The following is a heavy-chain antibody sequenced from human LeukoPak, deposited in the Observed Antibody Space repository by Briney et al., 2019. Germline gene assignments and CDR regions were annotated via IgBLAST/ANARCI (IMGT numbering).Heavy chain of an antibody. Sequence: GGSLRLACAASGFTFSSYWMHWVRHAPGKGLVWVSRINSDGSSTIYADSVKGRFTISRDNSKNTLYLQMNSLRAEDTAVYYCAKDGPPYDSSGYFWVYYYYYYMDVWGKGTTVTISS. V-gene: IGHV3-74*01. CDR3: AKDGPPYDSSGYFWVYYYYYYMDV. J-gene: IGHJ6*03. CDR2: INSDGSST. CDR1: GFTFSSYW. D-gene: IGHD3-22*01.